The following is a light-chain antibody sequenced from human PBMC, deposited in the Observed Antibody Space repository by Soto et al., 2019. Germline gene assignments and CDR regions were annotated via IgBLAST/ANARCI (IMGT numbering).Light chain of an antibody. V-gene: IGKV1-12*01. CDR2: DAS. Sequence: IQMTQSPSSVSASLGDRVTITCRASQGISSWLAWYQQKQEKAPKLVIYDASSLQSGVPSRFSGSGSGTDCTITISSLQKEDGSTYDCQQANSFPLTFGGGTKVDIK. CDR1: QGISSW. J-gene: IGKJ4*01. CDR3: QQANSFPLT.